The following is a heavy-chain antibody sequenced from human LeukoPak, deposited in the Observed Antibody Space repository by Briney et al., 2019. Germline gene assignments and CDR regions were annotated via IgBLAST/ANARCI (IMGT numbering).Heavy chain of an antibody. CDR1: GFTFSSYS. V-gene: IGHV3-21*01. D-gene: IGHD5-18*01. CDR2: ISSSSYI. CDR3: ARDQGSTAMDTFDY. J-gene: IGHJ4*02. Sequence: PGGSLRLSCAASGFTFSSYSMNWVRQAPGKGLEGVSSISSSSYIYYADSVKGRFTISRDNAKNSLYLQMNSLRAEDTAVYYCARDQGSTAMDTFDYWGQGTLVTVSS.